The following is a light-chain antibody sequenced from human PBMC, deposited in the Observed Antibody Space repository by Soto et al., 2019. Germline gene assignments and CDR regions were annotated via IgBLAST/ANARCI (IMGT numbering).Light chain of an antibody. CDR1: QSVSSSY. CDR3: QQYGLSPWT. J-gene: IGKJ1*01. V-gene: IGKV3-20*01. Sequence: IVSMQSPGTLVSSRGDRATLSCRASQSVSSSYLAWYQQKPGQAPGLLIYGASSRATGIPDRFSGSGSGTDFTLTISRLEPEDFAVYYCQQYGLSPWTFGQGTKV. CDR2: GAS.